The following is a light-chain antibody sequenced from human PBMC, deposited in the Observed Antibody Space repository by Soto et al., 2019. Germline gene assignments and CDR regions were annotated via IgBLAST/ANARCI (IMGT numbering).Light chain of an antibody. Sequence: NFMLTQPHSVSESPGKTVTISCTRSSGNIASNYVQWYQQRPGSAPTTVIYEDNLRPSGVPDRFSVSIDRSSNSASLTISGLKTEDEADYFCQSYGSGIQGVFGGGTKLTVL. V-gene: IGLV6-57*04. CDR3: QSYGSGIQGV. CDR2: EDN. CDR1: SGNIASNY. J-gene: IGLJ3*02.